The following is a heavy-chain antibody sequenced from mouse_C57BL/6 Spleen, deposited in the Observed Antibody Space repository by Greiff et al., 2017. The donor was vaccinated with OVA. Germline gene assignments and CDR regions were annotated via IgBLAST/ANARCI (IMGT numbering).Heavy chain of an antibody. CDR1: GYAFSSSW. D-gene: IGHD1-1*01. Sequence: VQLQQSGPELVKPGASVKISCKASGYAFSSSWMNWVKQRPGKGLEWIGRIYPGDGDTNYNGKFKGKATLTADKSSNTAYMQLSSLTTEDSAIYYCATYYYGSSPFPYWGQGTLVTVSA. CDR3: ATYYYGSSPFPY. CDR2: IYPGDGDT. J-gene: IGHJ3*01. V-gene: IGHV1-82*01.